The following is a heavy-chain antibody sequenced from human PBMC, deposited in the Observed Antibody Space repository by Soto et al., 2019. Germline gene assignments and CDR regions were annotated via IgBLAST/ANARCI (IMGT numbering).Heavy chain of an antibody. CDR1: GYTFSSYG. J-gene: IGHJ4*02. V-gene: IGHV1-18*01. Sequence: QVQLVQSGAEVKKPGASVKVSCKTSGYTFSSYGFSWVRQAPGQGLEWMGWISAYNGNRNYAQTFQGGLSMTTETSASTAYMELRSLRSDDTALYFCAREMPDSSGYYGGHDYRGQGTLVTVSS. CDR3: AREMPDSSGYYGGHDY. D-gene: IGHD3-22*01. CDR2: ISAYNGNR.